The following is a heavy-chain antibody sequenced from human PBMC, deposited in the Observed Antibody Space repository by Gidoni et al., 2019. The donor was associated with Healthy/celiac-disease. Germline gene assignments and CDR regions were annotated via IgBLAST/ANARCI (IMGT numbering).Heavy chain of an antibody. CDR1: GGAISSYY. V-gene: IGHV4-59*01. J-gene: IGHJ4*02. CDR2: INYSGGT. D-gene: IGHD3-22*01. Sequence: VQLPESGPGPVKPSETLSLTRPVSGGAISSYYWSWIRQPPGKGLGWIGYINYSGGTNYNPSLKSRVTISVDTSKNQFSLKLSSVTAADTAVYYCARGRRDSSGSHFDYWGQGTLFTVSS. CDR3: ARGRRDSSGSHFDY.